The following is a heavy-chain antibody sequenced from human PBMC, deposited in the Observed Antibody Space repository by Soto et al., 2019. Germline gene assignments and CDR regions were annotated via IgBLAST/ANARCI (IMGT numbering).Heavy chain of an antibody. Sequence: QVQLVQSGAEVRKPGASLKVSCKASGYTFTGYYMNWVRQAPGQGFEWMGWINPDSGGTNYAQKFQGRVTMTRDTSISTAYMELSRLRSDDTAVYYCASHMVRGVNYWGQGTLVTVSS. CDR2: INPDSGGT. D-gene: IGHD3-10*01. V-gene: IGHV1-2*02. J-gene: IGHJ4*02. CDR3: ASHMVRGVNY. CDR1: GYTFTGYY.